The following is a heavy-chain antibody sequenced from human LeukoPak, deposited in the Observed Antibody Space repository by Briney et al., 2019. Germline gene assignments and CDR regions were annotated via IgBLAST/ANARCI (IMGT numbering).Heavy chain of an antibody. CDR3: ARGSDFWSGYRLDY. CDR2: IYHSGST. CDR1: GGSISGGGYS. J-gene: IGHJ4*02. Sequence: PSQTLSLTCAVSGGSISGGGYSWSWIRQPPGKGLEWIGYIYHSGSTYYNPSLKSRVTISVDRSKNQFSLKLSSVTAADTAVYYCARGSDFWSGYRLDYWGQGTLVTVSS. V-gene: IGHV4-30-2*01. D-gene: IGHD3-3*01.